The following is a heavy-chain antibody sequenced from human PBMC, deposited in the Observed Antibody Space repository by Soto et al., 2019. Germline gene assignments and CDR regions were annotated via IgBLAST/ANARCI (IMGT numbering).Heavy chain of an antibody. J-gene: IGHJ6*02. CDR1: GFTFDDYA. V-gene: IGHV3-43D*04. CDR2: ISWDGGST. D-gene: IGHD3-10*01. Sequence: GGSLRLSCAASGFTFDDYAMHWVRQAPGKGLEWVSLISWDGGSTYYADSVKGRFTISRDNSKNSLYLQMNSLRAEDTALYYCAKDIGVRGVTGEPYYYYYGMDVWGEGTTVTV. CDR3: AKDIGVRGVTGEPYYYYYGMDV.